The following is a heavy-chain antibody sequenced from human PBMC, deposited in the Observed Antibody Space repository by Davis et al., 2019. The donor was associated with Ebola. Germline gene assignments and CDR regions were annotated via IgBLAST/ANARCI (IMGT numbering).Heavy chain of an antibody. CDR3: ARHPRAYQLRGGNWFDP. J-gene: IGHJ5*02. D-gene: IGHD2-2*01. CDR1: GGSISSSSYY. V-gene: IGHV4-39*01. CDR2: IYYSGST. Sequence: SETLSLTCTVSGGSISSSSYYWRWIRQPPGKGLEWIGSIYYSGSTYYNPSLKSRVTVSVDTSKNQFSLQLGSVTAADTAVYYCARHPRAYQLRGGNWFDPWGQGTLVTVSS.